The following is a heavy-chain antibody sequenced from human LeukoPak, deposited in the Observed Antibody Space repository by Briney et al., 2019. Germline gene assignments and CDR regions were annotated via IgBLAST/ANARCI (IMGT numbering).Heavy chain of an antibody. CDR2: MNPNNGNT. CDR1: GYTFTSYD. V-gene: IGHV1-8*01. J-gene: IGHJ6*02. D-gene: IGHD5-12*01. CDR3: TRAHSGHHYYYGMDV. Sequence: ASVKVSCKASGYTFTSYDINWVRQATGQGLEWMGWMNPNNGNTGYAQKFQGRVTMTRNTSISTAYTELSSVRSEDTAVYYCTRAHSGHHYYYGMDVWGQGTTVTVSS.